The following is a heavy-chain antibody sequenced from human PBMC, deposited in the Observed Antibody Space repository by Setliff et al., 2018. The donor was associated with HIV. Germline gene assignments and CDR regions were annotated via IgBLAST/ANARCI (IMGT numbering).Heavy chain of an antibody. CDR2: IYNRGHT. CDR1: GGSIMSDGYY. Sequence: SETLSLTCTVSGGSIMSDGYYWNWIRQHPGKGLEWIGYIYNRGHTYYNPSLKSRVTISVDTSKNQFSLKLTSVTAADTAVYYCARHEIGGYSYYFDYWGQGTLVTVSS. D-gene: IGHD5-18*01. CDR3: ARHEIGGYSYYFDY. J-gene: IGHJ4*02. V-gene: IGHV4-31*03.